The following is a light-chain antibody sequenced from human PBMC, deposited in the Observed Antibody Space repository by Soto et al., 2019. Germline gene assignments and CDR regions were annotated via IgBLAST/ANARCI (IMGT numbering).Light chain of an antibody. J-gene: IGKJ2*01. V-gene: IGKV1-12*01. CDR2: AAS. CDR3: QKANSFPYN. Sequence: DIQITHSPSSVSASVVDRVTITFLASQGINNWLAWYQEKPGKAPKLLIYAASNLQSGVPSRFSGSGSGTDFTLTISSLQPEDFATYYCQKANSFPYNFGQGTKVDIK. CDR1: QGINNW.